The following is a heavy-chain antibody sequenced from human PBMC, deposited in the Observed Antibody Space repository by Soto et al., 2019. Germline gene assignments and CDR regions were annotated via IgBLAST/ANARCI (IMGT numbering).Heavy chain of an antibody. CDR2: INPSDGST. Sequence: ASVKVSCKASGDIFSNYHIHWVRQAPGQGLEWMGIINPSDGSTSYAEKFQGRVTVTTDTSTSTVYMELSNLKSVDTAVYFCARDAVVGPTTRSHLVSWGQGTLVTVSS. V-gene: IGHV1-46*01. D-gene: IGHD2-15*01. J-gene: IGHJ4*02. CDR1: GDIFSNYH. CDR3: ARDAVVGPTTRSHLVS.